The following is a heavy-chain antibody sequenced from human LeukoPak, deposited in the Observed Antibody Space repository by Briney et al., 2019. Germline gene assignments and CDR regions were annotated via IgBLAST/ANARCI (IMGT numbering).Heavy chain of an antibody. CDR2: ISGSGGST. CDR3: AKQFSFTMIVVVGYFDY. Sequence: PGGSLRLSCAASGFTFSSYAMSWVRQAPGKGLEWVSAISGSGGSTYCADSVKGRFTISRDNSKNTLYLQMNSLRAEDTAVYYCAKQFSFTMIVVVGYFDYWGQGTLVTVSS. D-gene: IGHD3-22*01. V-gene: IGHV3-23*01. CDR1: GFTFSSYA. J-gene: IGHJ4*02.